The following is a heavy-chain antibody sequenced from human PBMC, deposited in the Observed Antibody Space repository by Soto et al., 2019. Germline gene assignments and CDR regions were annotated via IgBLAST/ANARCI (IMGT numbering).Heavy chain of an antibody. Sequence: GSLRLSCTVSGLIFNNAWMTWVRQAPGKGLEWVGRIKTVTDVGTTEYAAPVKGRFIISRDDSKEMVFLEMNSLKTEDTALYYCTTGIGVVIPNYFGYWGQGALVTVSS. CDR3: TTGIGVVIPNYFGY. V-gene: IGHV3-15*01. J-gene: IGHJ4*02. CDR1: GLIFNNAW. CDR2: IKTVTDVGTT. D-gene: IGHD3-3*01.